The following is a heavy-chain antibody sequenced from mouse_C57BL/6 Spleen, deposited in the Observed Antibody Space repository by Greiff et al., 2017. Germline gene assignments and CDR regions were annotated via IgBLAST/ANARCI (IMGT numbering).Heavy chain of an antibody. V-gene: IGHV1-74*01. Sequence: QVQLKQPGAELVKPGASVKVSCKASGYTFTSYWMHWVKQRPGQGLEWIGRIHPSDSDTNYNQKFKGKATLTVDKSSSTAYMQLSSLTSEDSAVYYCAIGGDSSFYAMDYWGQGTSVTVSS. CDR2: IHPSDSDT. CDR1: GYTFTSYW. D-gene: IGHD1-1*01. CDR3: AIGGDSSFYAMDY. J-gene: IGHJ4*01.